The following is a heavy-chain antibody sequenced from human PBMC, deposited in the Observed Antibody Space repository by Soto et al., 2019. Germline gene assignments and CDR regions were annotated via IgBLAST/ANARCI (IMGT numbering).Heavy chain of an antibody. CDR1: GFIFSSYA. CDR2: ISFDGTNK. J-gene: IGHJ4*02. D-gene: IGHD6-19*01. V-gene: IGHV3-30-3*01. Sequence: QVQLVESGGGVVQPGRSLRLSCAASGFIFSSYALHWVRQTPGKGLEWVGIISFDGTNKYYADSVKGRLTISRDNSKNTLYLQRNSLRTEDTAVYYCARDRSVGSGWPIYYWGQGTLVTVSS. CDR3: ARDRSVGSGWPIYY.